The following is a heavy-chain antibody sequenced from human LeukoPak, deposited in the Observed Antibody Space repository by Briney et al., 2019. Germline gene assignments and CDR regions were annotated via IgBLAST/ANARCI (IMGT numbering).Heavy chain of an antibody. CDR2: IRYDGSNK. D-gene: IGHD5-12*01. Sequence: PGGSLRLSCAASGFTFSSYGMHWVRQAPGKGLEWVAFIRYDGSNKYYAGSVKGRFTISRDNSKNTLYLQMNSLRAEDTAVYYCAKDSSGYGSVDYWGQGTLVTVSS. CDR1: GFTFSSYG. V-gene: IGHV3-30*02. J-gene: IGHJ4*02. CDR3: AKDSSGYGSVDY.